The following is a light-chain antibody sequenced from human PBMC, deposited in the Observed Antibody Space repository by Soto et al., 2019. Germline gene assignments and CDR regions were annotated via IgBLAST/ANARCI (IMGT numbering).Light chain of an antibody. CDR3: QKYTNVPA. CDR2: AAS. V-gene: IGKV1-27*01. Sequence: DIQMTQSPSSLSASVGDRVTITCRASQGIRNYLAWYQQIPGKVPKLLISAASTLQSGVPSRFSGSGSGTDFPLPISSLQPEDVATYYCQKYTNVPAFGGGTKVEIK. CDR1: QGIRNY. J-gene: IGKJ4*01.